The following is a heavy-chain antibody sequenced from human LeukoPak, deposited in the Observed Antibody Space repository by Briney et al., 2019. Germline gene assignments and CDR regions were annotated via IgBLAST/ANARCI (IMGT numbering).Heavy chain of an antibody. CDR1: GFTVITND. J-gene: IGHJ4*02. Sequence: GGSLRLSCAASGFTVITNDKTWVRQAPGKGLEWVSVLYSDGNTKYADSVQGRFTISRDNSKNTLYLEMNSLSPDDTAVYYCARGVEPLAANTLAYWGQGTLVTVSS. D-gene: IGHD1-14*01. V-gene: IGHV3-53*01. CDR2: LYSDGNT. CDR3: ARGVEPLAANTLAY.